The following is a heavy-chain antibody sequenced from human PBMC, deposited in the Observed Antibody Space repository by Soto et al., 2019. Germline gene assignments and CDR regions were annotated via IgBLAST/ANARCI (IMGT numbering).Heavy chain of an antibody. V-gene: IGHV1-69*01. J-gene: IGHJ6*02. CDR2: IIPIFGPA. Sequence: SVKVSCQASGGTFSSYAISWVRQAPGQGLEWMGGIIPIFGPAHYAQKFQGRVTITADDSTSTAYMELSSLRSEDTAMYYCARREGYCSSTSCPSPGVYYYYGMDVWGQGTTVTVSS. CDR3: ARREGYCSSTSCPSPGVYYYYGMDV. CDR1: GGTFSSYA. D-gene: IGHD2-2*01.